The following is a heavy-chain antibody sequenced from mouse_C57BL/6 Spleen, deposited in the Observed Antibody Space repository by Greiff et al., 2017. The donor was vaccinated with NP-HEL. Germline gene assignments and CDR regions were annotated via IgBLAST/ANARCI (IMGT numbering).Heavy chain of an antibody. J-gene: IGHJ4*01. D-gene: IGHD1-1*01. CDR3: ARPASTVVGEDYAMDY. CDR2: IYPYNGVS. CDR1: GYSFTGYY. Sequence: VQLKESGPELVKPGASVKISCKASGYSFTGYYMHWVKQSHGNILDWIGYIYPYNGVSSYNQKFKGKATLTVDKSSSTAYMELRSLTSEDSAVYYCARPASTVVGEDYAMDYWGQGTSVTVSS. V-gene: IGHV1-31*01.